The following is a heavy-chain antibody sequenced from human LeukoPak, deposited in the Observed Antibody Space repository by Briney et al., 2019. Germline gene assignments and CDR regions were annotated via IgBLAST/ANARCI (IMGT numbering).Heavy chain of an antibody. Sequence: PGGSLRLSCAASGFTFSNYWVHWVRQAPGKGLVWDSRINRDGSTTKYADSVKGRFTVSRDNAKNTLNLQMNSLRAEDTAVYYCARDKKSGESSEIDYWGQGTLVTVSS. D-gene: IGHD3-10*01. V-gene: IGHV3-74*03. CDR3: ARDKKSGESSEIDY. J-gene: IGHJ4*02. CDR1: GFTFSNYW. CDR2: INRDGSTT.